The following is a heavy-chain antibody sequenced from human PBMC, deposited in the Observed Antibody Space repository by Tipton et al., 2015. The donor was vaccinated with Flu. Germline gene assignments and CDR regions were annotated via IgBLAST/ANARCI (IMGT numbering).Heavy chain of an antibody. CDR3: ARVSGYYDSSGTRNDAFDI. Sequence: TLSLTCTVSGGSISSYYWSWTRQPPGKGLEWIGYIYYSGSTNYNPSLKSRVTISVDTSKNQFSLKLSSVTAADTAVYYCARVSGYYDSSGTRNDAFDIWGRGTMVTVSS. V-gene: IGHV4-59*01. CDR2: IYYSGST. D-gene: IGHD3-22*01. CDR1: GGSISSYY. J-gene: IGHJ3*02.